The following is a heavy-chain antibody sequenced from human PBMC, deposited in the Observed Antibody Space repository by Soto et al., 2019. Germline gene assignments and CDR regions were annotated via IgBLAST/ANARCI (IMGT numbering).Heavy chain of an antibody. Sequence: ASVKVSCKASGYISNYHVNWVRQAPGQGLEWVGRINPQGDSSDYAQKFQGRVTMTRDTSTNTVYMDLSSLRPEDTAVYYCTAILLGFWGQGTLVTVSS. V-gene: IGHV1-46*01. J-gene: IGHJ4*02. D-gene: IGHD5-18*01. CDR2: INPQGDSS. CDR3: TAILLGF. CDR1: GYISNYH.